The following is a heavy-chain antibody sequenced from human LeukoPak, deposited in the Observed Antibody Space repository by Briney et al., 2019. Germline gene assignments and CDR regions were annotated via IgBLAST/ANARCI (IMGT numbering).Heavy chain of an antibody. V-gene: IGHV3-7*01. CDR3: AREMGTADIVVVPAAIALDP. D-gene: IGHD2-2*01. Sequence: PGGSLRLSCAASGFTFSSYWMSWVRQAPGKGLEWVANIKQDGSEKYYVDSVKGRFTISRDNAKNSLYLQMNSLRAEDTAVYYCAREMGTADIVVVPAAIALDPWGQGTLVTVSS. CDR1: GFTFSSYW. CDR2: IKQDGSEK. J-gene: IGHJ5*02.